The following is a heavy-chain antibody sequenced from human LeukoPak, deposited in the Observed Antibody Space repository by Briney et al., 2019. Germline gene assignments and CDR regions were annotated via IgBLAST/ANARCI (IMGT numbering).Heavy chain of an antibody. CDR2: ISSSSSYI. V-gene: IGHV3-21*01. D-gene: IGHD6-19*01. J-gene: IGHJ3*02. CDR3: ARMGSGWYDAFDI. CDR1: GFTFSNYS. Sequence: GGSLRLSCAASGFTFSNYSMNWVRQAPGKGLEWVSSISSSSSYIYYADSVKGRFTISRDNAKNSLYLQMNSLRAEDTALYYCARMGSGWYDAFDIWGQGTMVTVSS.